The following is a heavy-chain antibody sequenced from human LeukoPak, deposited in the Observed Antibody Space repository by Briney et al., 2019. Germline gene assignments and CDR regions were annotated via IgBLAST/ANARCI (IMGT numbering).Heavy chain of an antibody. CDR3: ARGALTTVSYYMDV. D-gene: IGHD4-11*01. CDR1: GGSVSSHQ. J-gene: IGHJ6*03. V-gene: IGHV4-59*02. CDR2: IYYSGGT. Sequence: SETLSLTCTVSGGSVSSHQWSWIRQLPGKGLEWIGYIYYSGGTNYNPSLKSRFTVSIDTSNNRFSLKLSSVTTADTAVYYCARGALTTVSYYMDVWGKGTTVTVSS.